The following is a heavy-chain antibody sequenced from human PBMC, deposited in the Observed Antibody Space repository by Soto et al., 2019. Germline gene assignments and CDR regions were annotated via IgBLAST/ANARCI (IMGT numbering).Heavy chain of an antibody. CDR3: ARDVDADFRTDFDY. Sequence: GGSLRLSCAASGFPFSDYYIHWIRRAPGKGLEWISYISGNGEVIQYAASARGRFTISRDNAENSVYLEMESLRDEDTALYYCARDVDADFRTDFDYWGRGTLVTVS. J-gene: IGHJ4*02. D-gene: IGHD4-17*01. CDR2: ISGNGEVI. CDR1: GFPFSDYY. V-gene: IGHV3-11*01.